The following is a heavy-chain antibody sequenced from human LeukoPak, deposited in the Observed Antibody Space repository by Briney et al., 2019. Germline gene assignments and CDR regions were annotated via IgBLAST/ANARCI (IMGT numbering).Heavy chain of an antibody. CDR1: GGSISNTNYY. V-gene: IGHV4-39*01. CDR2: VYYSGST. D-gene: IGHD2-2*01. J-gene: IGHJ4*02. CDR3: ARNGSSTHYAGDDWFQVYYFDY. Sequence: PSETLSLTCTVSGGSISNTNYYWAWIRQPPGKGLEWIGSVYYSGSTSYNPSLKSRLTISVDTSKSQFSLKLNSVTAADTAVYYCARNGSSTHYAGDDWFQVYYFDYWGQGTLVTVSS.